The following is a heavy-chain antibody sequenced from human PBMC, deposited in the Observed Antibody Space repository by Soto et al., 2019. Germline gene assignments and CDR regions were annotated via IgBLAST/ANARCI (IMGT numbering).Heavy chain of an antibody. CDR1: GGSISSSIYY. V-gene: IGHV4-39*01. J-gene: IGHJ3*02. CDR2: IYYSGST. CDR3: ASYCSGGSCYTLYAFDI. D-gene: IGHD2-15*01. Sequence: PSETLSLTCTVSGGSISSSIYYWGWIRHPPGKGLEWIGSIYYSGSTYYNPSLKSRVTISVDTSKNQFSLKLSSVTAADTAVYYCASYCSGGSCYTLYAFDIWGQGTMVTVSS.